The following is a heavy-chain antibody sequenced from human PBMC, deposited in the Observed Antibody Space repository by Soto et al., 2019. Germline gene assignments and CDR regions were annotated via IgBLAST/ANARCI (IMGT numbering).Heavy chain of an antibody. CDR2: IYNDGTYS. D-gene: IGHD3-10*01. Sequence: GGSLRLSCAASGFIFKMYWMHWVRQSPGKGLVWISRIYNDGTYSDYADSVRGRFTISRDNVNDTLYLQMNNLGAEDSGLYYCTRGPRAISTGTGAYWGQGTQVTVSS. CDR1: GFIFKMYW. CDR3: TRGPRAISTGTGAY. V-gene: IGHV3-74*01. J-gene: IGHJ4*02.